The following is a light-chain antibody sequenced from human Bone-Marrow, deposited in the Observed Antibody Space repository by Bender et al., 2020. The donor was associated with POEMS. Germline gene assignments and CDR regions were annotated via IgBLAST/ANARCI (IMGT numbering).Light chain of an antibody. V-gene: IGLV3-1*01. J-gene: IGLJ1*01. Sequence: SYELTQPPSVSVSPGQTASVTCSGDQLGDKYVSWYQQRSGQSPVLVIHQDSKRPSGIPERFSGSNSGNAATLTISGTQAVDEADYFCQTWDSSFAVFGSGTMVTVL. CDR1: QLGDKY. CDR3: QTWDSSFAV. CDR2: QDS.